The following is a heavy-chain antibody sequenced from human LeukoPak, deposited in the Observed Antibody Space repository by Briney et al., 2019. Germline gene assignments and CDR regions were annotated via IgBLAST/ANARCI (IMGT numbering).Heavy chain of an antibody. Sequence: GASVKVSCKASGYTFTGHYIHWVRQAPGQGLEWMGWINPNSGSTNYAQKFQGRVTMTRDTSISIAYMELTRLRSDDTAVFYCARDGYYYGSGSFVDYRGQGTLVTVSS. D-gene: IGHD3-10*01. V-gene: IGHV1-2*02. CDR3: ARDGYYYGSGSFVDY. J-gene: IGHJ4*02. CDR1: GYTFTGHY. CDR2: INPNSGST.